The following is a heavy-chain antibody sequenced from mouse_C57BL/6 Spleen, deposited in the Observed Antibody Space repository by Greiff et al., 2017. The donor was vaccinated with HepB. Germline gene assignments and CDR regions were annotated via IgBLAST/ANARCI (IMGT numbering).Heavy chain of an antibody. J-gene: IGHJ2*01. CDR3: AREENGPYYFDY. CDR1: GFTFSSYA. CDR2: ISDGGSYT. V-gene: IGHV5-4*01. D-gene: IGHD3-1*01. Sequence: EVMLVESGGGLVKPGGSLKLSCAASGFTFSSYAMSWVRQTPEKRLEWVATISDGGSYTYYPDNVKGRFTISRDNAKNNLYLQMSHLKSEDTAMYYCAREENGPYYFDYWGQGTTLTVSS.